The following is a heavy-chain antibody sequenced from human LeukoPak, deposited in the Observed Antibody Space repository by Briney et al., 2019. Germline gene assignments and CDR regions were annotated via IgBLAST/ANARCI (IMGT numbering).Heavy chain of an antibody. CDR3: ATFRITMIVVVEAFDI. CDR1: GYTRTELS. Sequence: ASVRVSCKVSGYTRTELSMHWERQAPGKGLEWMGGFEPEDGETIYEEKFQSRVTMTEHTSTDKAYMELSSLRFEDTAVYYCATFRITMIVVVEAFDIWGQGTMVTVSS. J-gene: IGHJ3*02. D-gene: IGHD3-22*01. CDR2: FEPEDGET. V-gene: IGHV1-24*01.